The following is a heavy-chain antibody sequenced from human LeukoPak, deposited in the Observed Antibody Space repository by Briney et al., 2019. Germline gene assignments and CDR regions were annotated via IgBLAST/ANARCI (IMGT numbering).Heavy chain of an antibody. CDR3: ARMGDVG. Sequence: ASVKVSCKASGGTFSSYAISWVRQAPGQGLEWMGWINPNSGGTNYAQKFQGRVTMTRDTSISTAYMELSRLRSDDTAVYYCARMGDVGWGQGTLVTVSS. J-gene: IGHJ4*02. V-gene: IGHV1-2*02. CDR2: INPNSGGT. D-gene: IGHD3-16*01. CDR1: GGTFSSYA.